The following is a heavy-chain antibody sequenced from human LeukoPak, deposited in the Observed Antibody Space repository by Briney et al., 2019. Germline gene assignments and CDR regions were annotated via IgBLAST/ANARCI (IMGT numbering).Heavy chain of an antibody. D-gene: IGHD6-19*01. J-gene: IGHJ4*02. CDR1: GFTFSSYW. CDR3: ARGNSGPDY. Sequence: GGSLRLSCAASGFTFSSYWMHWVRQAPGKGLVWVSRINNDGGDTVYADSVKGRFTMSRDNAKNTLYLQMNSLRVEDTAVYYCARGNSGPDYWGQGTLLTVSS. CDR2: INNDGGDT. V-gene: IGHV3-74*01.